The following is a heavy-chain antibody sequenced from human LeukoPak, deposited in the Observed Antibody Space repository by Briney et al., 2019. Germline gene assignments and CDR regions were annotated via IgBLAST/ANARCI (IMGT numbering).Heavy chain of an antibody. D-gene: IGHD5-12*01. CDR2: IYTSGST. CDR1: GGSISSGFYY. V-gene: IGHV4-61*02. J-gene: IGHJ4*02. Sequence: SETLSLTCTVSGGSISSGFYYWSWIRQPAGKGLEWIGRIYTSGSTNYNPSLKSQISISVDTSKNQFSLKLSSVTAADTAVYYCARLIYGYSGYGRRDRRYYFDYWGQGTLVTVSS. CDR3: ARLIYGYSGYGRRDRRYYFDY.